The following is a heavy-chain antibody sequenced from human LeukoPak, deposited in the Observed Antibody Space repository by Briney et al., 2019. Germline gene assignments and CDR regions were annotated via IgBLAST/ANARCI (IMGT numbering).Heavy chain of an antibody. J-gene: IGHJ6*02. CDR3: ARVPSGSYYYYYYYGMDV. CDR2: INHSGST. Sequence: SETLSLTCAVYGGSLSGYYWSWIRQPPGKGLEWIGEINHSGSTNYNPSLKSRVTISVDTSKNQFSLKLSSVTAADTAVYYCARVPSGSYYYYYYYGMDVWGQGTTVTVSS. CDR1: GGSLSGYY. D-gene: IGHD1-26*01. V-gene: IGHV4-34*01.